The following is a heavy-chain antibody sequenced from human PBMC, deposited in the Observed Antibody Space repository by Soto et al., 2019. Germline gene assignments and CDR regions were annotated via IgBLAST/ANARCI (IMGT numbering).Heavy chain of an antibody. CDR2: IRGSGGDT. Sequence: EVQLLESGGGLVQPGGSLRLSCAASGFTFSFCAMSWVRQAPGKGLEWVSSIRGSGGDTYYADSVRGRFTISRDNSKNTLYXQMNXLRVXDTXXXXCVXGHSDSYYYFDYWGQGTLVTVSS. D-gene: IGHD3-22*01. J-gene: IGHJ4*02. V-gene: IGHV3-23*01. CDR1: GFTFSFCA. CDR3: VXGHSDSYYYFDY.